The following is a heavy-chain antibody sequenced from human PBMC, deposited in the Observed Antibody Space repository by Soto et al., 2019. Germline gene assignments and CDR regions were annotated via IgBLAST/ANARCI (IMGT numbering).Heavy chain of an antibody. CDR2: IWYDGSNK. V-gene: IGHV3-33*01. D-gene: IGHD6-19*01. CDR1: GFTFSSYG. Sequence: PGGSLRLSCAASGFTFSSYGMHWVRQAPGKGLEWVAVIWYDGSNKYYADSVKGRFTISRDNSKNTLYLQMNSLRAEDTAVYYCARDYIRAGSLFGMDVWGQGTTVTVSS. J-gene: IGHJ6*02. CDR3: ARDYIRAGSLFGMDV.